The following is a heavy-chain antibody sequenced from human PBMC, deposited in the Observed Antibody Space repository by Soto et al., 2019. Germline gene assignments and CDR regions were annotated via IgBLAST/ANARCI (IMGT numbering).Heavy chain of an antibody. D-gene: IGHD3-10*01. CDR1: GFTFSSYA. Sequence: GGSLRLSCAASGFTFSSYAMSWVRQAPGKGLEWVSSISSSSSYIYYADSVKGRFTISRDNAKNSLYLQMNSLRAEDTAVYYCARDLFEGYGMDVWGQGTTVTVSS. J-gene: IGHJ6*02. CDR3: ARDLFEGYGMDV. V-gene: IGHV3-21*01. CDR2: ISSSSSYI.